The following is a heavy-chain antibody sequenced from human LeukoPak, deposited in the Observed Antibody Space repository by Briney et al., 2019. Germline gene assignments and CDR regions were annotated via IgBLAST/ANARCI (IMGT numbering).Heavy chain of an antibody. CDR1: GGSIGSYY. D-gene: IGHD5-18*01. V-gene: IGHV4-4*07. Sequence: SETLSLTCTVSGGSIGSYYWSWIRQPAGKGLEWIGRIYTSGSTNYNPSLKSRVTMSVDTSKNQFSLKLSSVTAADTAVYYCARDEDGYSYGYSDYFDYWGQGTLVTVSS. J-gene: IGHJ4*02. CDR2: IYTSGST. CDR3: ARDEDGYSYGYSDYFDY.